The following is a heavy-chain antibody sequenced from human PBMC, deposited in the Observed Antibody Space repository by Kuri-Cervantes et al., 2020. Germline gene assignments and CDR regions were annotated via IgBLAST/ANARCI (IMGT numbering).Heavy chain of an antibody. J-gene: IGHJ6*02. CDR3: ARSRGIGTQFPYYYYGMDV. Sequence: GGSLRLSCVASGFTFSNYGMHWVRQAPGKGLEWVAVISHDGSHQYSVDSVKGRFTISRDRSKNTLYLQMNSLRAEDTAVYYCARSRGIGTQFPYYYYGMDVWGQGTTVTVSS. D-gene: IGHD1-14*01. CDR2: ISHDGSHQ. V-gene: IGHV3-30*03. CDR1: GFTFSNYG.